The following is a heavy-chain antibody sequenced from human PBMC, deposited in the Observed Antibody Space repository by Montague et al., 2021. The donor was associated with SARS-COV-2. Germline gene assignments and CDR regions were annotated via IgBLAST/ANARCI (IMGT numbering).Heavy chain of an antibody. J-gene: IGHJ4*02. V-gene: IGHV4-4*07. D-gene: IGHD3-10*01. CDR3: ASSYGSGYYGFDY. CDR2: IYPSGDT. Sequence: SETLSLTCTVSAGSINNYYWSWIRQSAGKGLEWIGRIYPSGDTNYNPSLKSRVAVSVDTSKSQFSLNLNSLTVADTAVYYCASSYGSGYYGFDYWGQGITVTVSS. CDR1: AGSINNYY.